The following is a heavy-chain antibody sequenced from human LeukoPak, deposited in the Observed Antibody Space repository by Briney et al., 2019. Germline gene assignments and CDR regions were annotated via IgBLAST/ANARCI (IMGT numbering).Heavy chain of an antibody. J-gene: IGHJ3*02. V-gene: IGHV4-39*07. CDR2: TFYSGST. CDR3: TFNLGSGSFGFDS. CDR1: GGSISSSSYY. D-gene: IGHD3-10*01. Sequence: PSETLSLTCTVSGGSISSSSYYWGWIRQPPGKGLEWIGSTFYSGSTYYNPSLKSRVTVSLDTSKNQFSLKLSSVTAADTAVYYCTFNLGSGSFGFDSWGQGTMVTVSS.